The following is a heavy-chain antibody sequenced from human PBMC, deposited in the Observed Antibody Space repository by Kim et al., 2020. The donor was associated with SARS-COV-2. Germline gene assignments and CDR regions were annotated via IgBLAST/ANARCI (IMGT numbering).Heavy chain of an antibody. J-gene: IGHJ6*02. Sequence: GGSLRLSCTASGFTFGDYAMSWVRQAPGKGLEWVGFIRSKAYGGTTEYAASVKGRFTISRDDSKSIAYLQMNSLKTEDTAVYYCTREPSYSNYPWYYGMDVWGQGTTVTVSS. CDR3: TREPSYSNYPWYYGMDV. CDR1: GFTFGDYA. CDR2: IRSKAYGGTT. V-gene: IGHV3-49*04. D-gene: IGHD4-4*01.